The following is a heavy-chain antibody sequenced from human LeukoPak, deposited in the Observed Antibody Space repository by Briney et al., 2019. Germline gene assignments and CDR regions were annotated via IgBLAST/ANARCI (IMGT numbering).Heavy chain of an antibody. Sequence: RPSETLSLTCTVSGGSITSSSYYGGWIRQPPEKGPVGIGSIYYRGITYYNPSLKSRVTISVDTSKNQFSLKLSSVTAADTAVYYCARRDFTIPKTHYFPYWGQGTLVTVSS. V-gene: IGHV4-39*01. CDR1: GGSITSSSYY. CDR2: IYYRGIT. D-gene: IGHD3-9*01. CDR3: ARRDFTIPKTHYFPY. J-gene: IGHJ4*02.